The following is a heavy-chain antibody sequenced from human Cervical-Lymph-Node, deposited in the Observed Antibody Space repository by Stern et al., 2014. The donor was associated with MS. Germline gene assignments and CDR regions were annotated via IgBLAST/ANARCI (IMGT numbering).Heavy chain of an antibody. CDR3: AREDDFWSGYYTQGIDY. Sequence: EVQLVESGGGLVQPGGSLRLSCAASGFTFSSYWMSWVRQAPGKGLEWVANIKQDGSEKSYVDSVKGRFTISRDNAKNSLYLQMNSLRAEDTAVYYCAREDDFWSGYYTQGIDYWGQGTLVTVSS. V-gene: IGHV3-7*01. D-gene: IGHD3-3*01. CDR2: IKQDGSEK. J-gene: IGHJ4*02. CDR1: GFTFSSYW.